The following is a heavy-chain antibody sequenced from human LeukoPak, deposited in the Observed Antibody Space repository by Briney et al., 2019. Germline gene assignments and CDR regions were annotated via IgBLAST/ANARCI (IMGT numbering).Heavy chain of an antibody. V-gene: IGHV4-39*02. CDR3: ARDGYSDSSGYDYPPSV. D-gene: IGHD3-22*01. J-gene: IGHJ4*02. CDR2: MYYSGGT. CDR1: GGSISSSSHC. Sequence: NPSETLSLTCTVSGGSISSSSHCWGWIRQPPGKGLEWIGSMYYSGGTYYNPSLKSRVTISIDTSKSQFSLKLNSVTAADTAVYYCARDGYSDSSGYDYPPSVWGQGTLVTVSS.